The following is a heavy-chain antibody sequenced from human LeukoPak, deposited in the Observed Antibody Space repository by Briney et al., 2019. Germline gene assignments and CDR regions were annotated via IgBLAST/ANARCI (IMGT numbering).Heavy chain of an antibody. CDR1: GFTFSSYS. CDR2: ISSSSSTI. J-gene: IGHJ4*02. Sequence: GGSLRLPCAASGFTFSSYSMNWVRQAPGKGLEWVSYISSSSSTIYYADSVKGRFTISRDNAKNSLYLQMNSLRAEDTAVYYCASSITIFGVVIPPFDYWGQGTLVTVSS. V-gene: IGHV3-48*01. CDR3: ASSITIFGVVIPPFDY. D-gene: IGHD3-3*01.